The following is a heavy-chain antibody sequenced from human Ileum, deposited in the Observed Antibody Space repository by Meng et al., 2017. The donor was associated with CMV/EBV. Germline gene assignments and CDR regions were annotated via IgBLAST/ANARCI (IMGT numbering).Heavy chain of an antibody. CDR1: GFTFSDYW. CDR2: IKQDGSER. CDR3: ARDAWPYYFDY. V-gene: IGHV3-7*01. J-gene: IGHJ4*02. D-gene: IGHD5-12*01. Sequence: GGSLRLSCAASGFTFSDYWLTWFRLAPGKGLEWVANIKQDGSERHYVDSVKGRFTVSRDNAKNSLYLKLNSLRAEDTAVYYCARDAWPYYFDYWGQGTVVTVSS.